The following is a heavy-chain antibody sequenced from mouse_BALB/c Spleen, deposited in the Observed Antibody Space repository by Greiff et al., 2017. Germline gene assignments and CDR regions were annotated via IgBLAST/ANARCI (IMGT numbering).Heavy chain of an antibody. D-gene: IGHD2-3*01. CDR2: ISDGGSYT. CDR3: AREDGYYAY. CDR1: GFTFSDYY. J-gene: IGHJ3*01. V-gene: IGHV5-4*02. Sequence: EVMLVESGGGLVKPGGSLKLSCAASGFTFSDYYMYWVRQTPEKRLEWVATISDGGSYTYYPDSVKGRFTISRDNAKNNLYLQMSSLKSEDTAMYYCAREDGYYAYWGQGTLVTVSA.